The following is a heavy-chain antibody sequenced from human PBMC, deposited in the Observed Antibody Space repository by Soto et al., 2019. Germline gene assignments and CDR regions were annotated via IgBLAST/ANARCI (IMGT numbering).Heavy chain of an antibody. CDR2: FYTSDYT. CDR3: ASSAGHPGDFFYYNGMDV. CDR1: RASIRSYY. D-gene: IGHD3-10*01. Sequence: PSETLSLTCSVSRASIRSYYWPWIRQPPGKGMEWIGYFYTSDYTRYSSSLKSRVTISVDTSKRQFYLRLNSVTAADTAVDYCASSAGHPGDFFYYNGMDVWGQGTTVTVSS. J-gene: IGHJ6*02. V-gene: IGHV4-4*08.